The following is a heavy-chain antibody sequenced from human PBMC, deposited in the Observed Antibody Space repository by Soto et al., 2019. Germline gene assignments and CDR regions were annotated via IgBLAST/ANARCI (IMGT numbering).Heavy chain of an antibody. CDR1: GFTFSSYW. J-gene: IGHJ5*02. CDR3: ARDLSIGGRRITIFGVMGGWFDP. Sequence: VGSLRLSCAASGFTFSSYWMSWVRQAPGKGLERVANIKQDGSEKYYVDSVKGRFAISRDNAKNSLYLQMNSLRAEDTAVYYCARDLSIGGRRITIFGVMGGWFDPWGQGTLVTVS. D-gene: IGHD3-3*01. CDR2: IKQDGSEK. V-gene: IGHV3-7*03.